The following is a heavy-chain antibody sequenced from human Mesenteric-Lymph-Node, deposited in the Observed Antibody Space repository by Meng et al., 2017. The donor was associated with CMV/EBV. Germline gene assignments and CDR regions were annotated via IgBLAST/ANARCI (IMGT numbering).Heavy chain of an antibody. CDR1: SGYA. D-gene: IGHD3-9*01. V-gene: IGHV3-30-3*01. CDR2: VSEDGSNK. Sequence: SGYAMRWARRAPGKGRGWVAVVSEDGSNKDYATSVEGRYYVAGEKSRNTLYLEMNSLRAEDTAVYYCARTTYYDIWTGYSSSLDYWGQGTLVTVSS. CDR3: ARTTYYDIWTGYSSSLDY. J-gene: IGHJ4*02.